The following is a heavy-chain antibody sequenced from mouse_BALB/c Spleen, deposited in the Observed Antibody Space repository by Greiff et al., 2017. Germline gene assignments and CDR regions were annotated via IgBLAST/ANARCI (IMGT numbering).Heavy chain of an antibody. CDR1: GYTFTSYV. J-gene: IGHJ1*01. V-gene: IGHV1-14*01. Sequence: VQLQQSGPELVKPEASVKMSCKASGYTFTSYVMHWVKQKPGQGLEWIGYINPYNDGTKYNEKFKGKATLTSDKSSSTAYMELSSLTSEDSAVYYCARGGTTALYWYFDVWGAGTTVTVSS. CDR2: INPYNDGT. D-gene: IGHD1-2*01. CDR3: ARGGTTALYWYFDV.